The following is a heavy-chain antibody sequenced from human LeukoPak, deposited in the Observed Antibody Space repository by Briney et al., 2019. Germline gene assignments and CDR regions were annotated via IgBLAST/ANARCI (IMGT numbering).Heavy chain of an antibody. V-gene: IGHV3-23*01. CDR3: ARANSVTYSYYFDF. CDR2: ISGSGTST. J-gene: IGHJ4*02. D-gene: IGHD1-26*01. Sequence: GGSLRLSCAASGLTFSSYSMNWVRQAPGKGLEWVSAISGSGTSTYYADSVKGRFTISGDNSKNTLYLQMNSLRAEDTAVYYCARANSVTYSYYFDFWGQGTLVTVSS. CDR1: GLTFSSYS.